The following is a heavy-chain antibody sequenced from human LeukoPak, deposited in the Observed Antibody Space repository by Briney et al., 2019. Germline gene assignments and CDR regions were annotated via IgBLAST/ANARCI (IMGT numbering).Heavy chain of an antibody. CDR1: GYTFTSYG. CDR3: ARAGADSAAYFYYAMDV. V-gene: IGHV1-18*01. CDR2: ISGYNGDT. D-gene: IGHD2-15*01. J-gene: IGHJ6*02. Sequence: ASAKVSCKTSGYTFTSYGISWVRQAPGQGLEWMGWISGYNGDTHYAQNLQDRVTMTTDTSTSTAYMDVRSLRSDDTAVYYCARAGADSAAYFYYAMDVWGQGTTVTVSS.